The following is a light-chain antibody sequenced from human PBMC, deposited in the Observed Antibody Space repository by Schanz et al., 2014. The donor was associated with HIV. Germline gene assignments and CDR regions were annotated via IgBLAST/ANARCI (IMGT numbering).Light chain of an antibody. V-gene: IGKV1-12*01. CDR3: QQLNSFPYT. J-gene: IGKJ2*01. Sequence: DIRMTQSPSSVSASVGDRVTITCRASQGISSWLAWYQQKPGKAPNLLIYAASTLHTGVPLRFSGSGSGTDFTLTINGLQPDDFATYYCQQLNSFPYTFGQGTMLEI. CDR2: AAS. CDR1: QGISSW.